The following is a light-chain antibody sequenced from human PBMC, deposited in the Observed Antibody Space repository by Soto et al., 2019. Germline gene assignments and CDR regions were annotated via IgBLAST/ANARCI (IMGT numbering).Light chain of an antibody. CDR2: GAS. CDR1: QSVSSN. V-gene: IGKV3-15*01. Sequence: EIVMTQSPATLSVSPGERATLSCRARQSVSSNLAWYQQKPGQAPRLLIYGASTRSTGIPATFSSSGSGTAFTLTIISLQYEDFAVFYCQQYNNWPPYTFGQGTKLEIK. J-gene: IGKJ2*01. CDR3: QQYNNWPPYT.